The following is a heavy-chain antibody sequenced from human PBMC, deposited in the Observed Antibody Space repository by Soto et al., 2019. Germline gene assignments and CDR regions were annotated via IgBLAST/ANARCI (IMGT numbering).Heavy chain of an antibody. V-gene: IGHV4-59*02. Sequence: PSETLSLTCAVSVESVIGYYWTWIRRPPGKGLDLIGHIYYTGSTNYNPSLMSRVTMSQDTSKNQFSLKLASVTAADTAVYYCARSGYYGFVYWGQGAMVTVSS. J-gene: IGHJ4*02. CDR1: VESVIGYY. D-gene: IGHD3-10*01. CDR3: ARSGYYGFVY. CDR2: IYYTGST.